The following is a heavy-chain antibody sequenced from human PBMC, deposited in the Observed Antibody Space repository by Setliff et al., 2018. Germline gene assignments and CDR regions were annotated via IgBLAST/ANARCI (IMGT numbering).Heavy chain of an antibody. CDR3: ARDNTIVGATDY. J-gene: IGHJ4*02. V-gene: IGHV4-61*02. CDR2: LHTSGTT. Sequence: SQTLSLTCAVSGGSVTSGSYYWSWIRQPAGEGLEWIGRLHTSGTTVYNPSLKGRVTISADTSTNHFSLKLTSVTAADTAVYYCARDNTIVGATDYWGQGALVTVSS. D-gene: IGHD1-26*01. CDR1: GGSVTSGSYY.